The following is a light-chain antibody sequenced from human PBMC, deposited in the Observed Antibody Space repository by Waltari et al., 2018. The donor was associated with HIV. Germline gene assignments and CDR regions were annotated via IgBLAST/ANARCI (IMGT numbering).Light chain of an antibody. J-gene: IGLJ3*02. CDR3: AAWDDSLREV. Sequence: QSVLTQPPSASGTPGHSVTISCSGSSSNIGSNFVYWYQQLPGAAPKLLIYRNNQRPSGVPDRFSGSKSGTSASLAISGLRSEDEADYCCAAWDDSLREVFGGGTKLTVL. V-gene: IGLV1-47*01. CDR2: RNN. CDR1: SSNIGSNF.